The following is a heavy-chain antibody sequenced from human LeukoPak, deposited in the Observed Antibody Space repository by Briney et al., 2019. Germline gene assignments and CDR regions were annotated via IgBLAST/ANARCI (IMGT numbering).Heavy chain of an antibody. D-gene: IGHD6-19*01. V-gene: IGHV3-23*01. CDR1: GFTFSSCG. CDR2: VSNRDGRA. J-gene: IGHJ4*02. CDR3: ASGMSLAGDGPFDY. Sequence: GGSLRLSCAASGFTFSSCGMDWVRQAPGKGLEWVSGVSNRDGRAYYADSVKGRFTVSRDNSKNTLHLQMNSLRAEDTALYYCASGMSLAGDGPFDYWGQGTLVTVSS.